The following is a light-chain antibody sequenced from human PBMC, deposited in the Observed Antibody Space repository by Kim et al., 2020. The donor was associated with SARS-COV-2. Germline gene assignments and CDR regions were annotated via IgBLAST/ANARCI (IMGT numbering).Light chain of an antibody. CDR1: SSNIGNNY. J-gene: IGLJ3*02. Sequence: QSALTQPPSVSAAPGQKVTISCSGSSSNIGNNYVSWYQQLPGTAPKLRIYDNNKRPSGIPDRFSGSKSGTSATLGITGLQTGDEADYYCGTWDSSLSAGVFGGGAQLTVL. CDR2: DNN. V-gene: IGLV1-51*01. CDR3: GTWDSSLSAGV.